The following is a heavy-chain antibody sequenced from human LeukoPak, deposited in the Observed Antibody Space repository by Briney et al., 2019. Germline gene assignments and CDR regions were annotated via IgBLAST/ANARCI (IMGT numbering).Heavy chain of an antibody. J-gene: IGHJ4*02. CDR3: AREGRGLDY. D-gene: IGHD3/OR15-3a*01. Sequence: GGSLRLSCAAPVFTFSYYYMSSSRQAPGRVLEWVSYISSSGSTIYYADSVKGRFTISRDNAKNSLYLQMHSLRAEDTAVYYCAREGRGLDYWGRGSLVTVYS. CDR1: VFTFSYYY. CDR2: ISSSGSTI. V-gene: IGHV3-11*01.